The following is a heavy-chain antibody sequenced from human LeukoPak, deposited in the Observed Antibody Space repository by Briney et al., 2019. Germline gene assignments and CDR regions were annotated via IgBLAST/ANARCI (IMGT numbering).Heavy chain of an antibody. V-gene: IGHV3-30*18. CDR3: AKDQGSGTFDL. Sequence: GGSLRLSCAASGFTFSSYGMHWVRQAPGKGLEWVAVISYDGSNKYYAGSVKGRFTISRDNSKNTLYLQMNSLRAEDTAVYYCAKDQGSGTFDLWGRGALVTVSS. J-gene: IGHJ2*01. CDR1: GFTFSSYG. D-gene: IGHD1-26*01. CDR2: ISYDGSNK.